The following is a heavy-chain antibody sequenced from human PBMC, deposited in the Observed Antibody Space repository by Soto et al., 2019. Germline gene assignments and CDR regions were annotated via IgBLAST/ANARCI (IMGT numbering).Heavy chain of an antibody. J-gene: IGHJ6*02. CDR2: ISSSSTI. CDR1: GFTFSSYS. CDR3: ARDMGSRFYYYGMDV. Sequence: VQLVESGGGLVQPGGSLRLSCAASGFTFSSYSMNWVRQAPGKGLEWVSYISSSSTIYYADSVKGQFTISRDNAKNSLYLQMNSLRDEDTAVYYCARDMGSRFYYYGMDVWGQGTTVTVSS. D-gene: IGHD2-15*01. V-gene: IGHV3-48*02.